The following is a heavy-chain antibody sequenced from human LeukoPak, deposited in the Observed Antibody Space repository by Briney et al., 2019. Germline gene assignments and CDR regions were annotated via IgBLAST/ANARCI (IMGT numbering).Heavy chain of an antibody. V-gene: IGHV1-18*01. J-gene: IGHJ3*02. CDR1: GYTFTSYG. D-gene: IGHD3-10*01. Sequence: ASVKVSCKASGYTFTSYGISWVRQAPGQGLEWMGWISAYNGNTNYAQKLQGRVTMTTDTSTSKAYMELRSLRSDDTAVYYCARDMLSLWFGEIPSAFDIWGQGTMVTVSS. CDR3: ARDMLSLWFGEIPSAFDI. CDR2: ISAYNGNT.